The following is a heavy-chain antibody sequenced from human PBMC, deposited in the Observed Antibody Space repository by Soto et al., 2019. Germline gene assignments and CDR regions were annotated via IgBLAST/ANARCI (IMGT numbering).Heavy chain of an antibody. Sequence: SETLSLTCTVSGGSISSGDYYWSWIRQPPGKGLEWIGYIYYSGSTYYNPSLKSRVTISVDTSKNQFSLKLSSVTAADTAVYYCARTLSMGATADYWGQGTLVTV. CDR1: GGSISSGDYY. CDR3: ARTLSMGATADY. CDR2: IYYSGST. V-gene: IGHV4-30-4*01. D-gene: IGHD1-26*01. J-gene: IGHJ4*02.